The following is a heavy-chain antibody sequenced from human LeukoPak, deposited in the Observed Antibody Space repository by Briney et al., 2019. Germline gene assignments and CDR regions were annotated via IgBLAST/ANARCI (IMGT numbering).Heavy chain of an antibody. Sequence: GGTLRLSCAASGFTFSSYGMSWVRQAPGKGLEWVSAISGSGGSTYYADSVKGRFTISRDNAKNSLYLQMNSLRAEDTAVYYCARHEDFDYWGQGTLVTVSS. CDR1: GFTFSSYG. J-gene: IGHJ4*02. V-gene: IGHV3-23*01. CDR3: ARHEDFDY. CDR2: ISGSGGST.